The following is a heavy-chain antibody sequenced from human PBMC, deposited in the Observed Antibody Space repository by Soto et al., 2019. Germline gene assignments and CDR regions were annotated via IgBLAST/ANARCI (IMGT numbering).Heavy chain of an antibody. V-gene: IGHV2-26*01. D-gene: IGHD2-21*02. CDR3: ARIDPVTAIHDY. CDR2: IFSNDEK. J-gene: IGHJ4*02. Sequence: SGPTLVNPTDTLTLTCTVSGFSLSNARMGVSWIRQPPGKALEWLAHIFSNDEKSYSTSLKSRLTISKDTSKSQVVLTMTNMDPVDTATYYCARIDPVTAIHDYWGQGTLVTVSS. CDR1: GFSLSNARMG.